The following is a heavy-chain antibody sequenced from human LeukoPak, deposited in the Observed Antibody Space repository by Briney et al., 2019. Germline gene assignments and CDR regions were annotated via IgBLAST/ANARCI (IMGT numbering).Heavy chain of an antibody. CDR2: ISGSGGNT. J-gene: IGHJ6*02. CDR3: ARRNAMDV. CDR1: GFTFSSYA. V-gene: IGHV3-23*01. Sequence: GGSLRLSCAASGFTFSSYAMNWVRQAPGKGLEWVSAISGSGGNTYYADSVTGRFTISRDNSKNTLYLQMNSLRAEDTAVYYCARRNAMDVWGQGTTVIVFS.